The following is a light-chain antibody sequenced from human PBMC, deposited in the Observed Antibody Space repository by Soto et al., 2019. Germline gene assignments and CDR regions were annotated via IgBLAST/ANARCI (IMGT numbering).Light chain of an antibody. CDR2: AAS. V-gene: IGKV1-39*01. CDR3: QQTYRTPLT. Sequence: DIQMTQSPSSPSASVGDRVTITCRAGQYIGRYLNWYQQKPGKAPKLLIYAASSLHSGVPSRFSGSGSGTDFTLTISSLQPEDFATYSCQQTYRTPLTFSGGTKVDIK. CDR1: QYIGRY. J-gene: IGKJ4*01.